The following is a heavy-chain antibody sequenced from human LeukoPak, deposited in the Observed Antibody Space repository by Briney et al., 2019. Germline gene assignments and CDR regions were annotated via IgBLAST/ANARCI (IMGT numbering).Heavy chain of an antibody. CDR1: TLTLNNFW. CDR3: AKISMGATETSDS. J-gene: IGHJ5*01. Sequence: GGSLRLSCTASTLTLNNFWMSWVRQAPGKGLEWVGRSRNKANSYSTEYAASVKGRFTISRDDSKNSLYLQMNSLKTEDTAVYYCAKISMGATETSDSWGQGTLVTVSS. D-gene: IGHD1-26*01. V-gene: IGHV3-72*01. CDR2: SRNKANSYST.